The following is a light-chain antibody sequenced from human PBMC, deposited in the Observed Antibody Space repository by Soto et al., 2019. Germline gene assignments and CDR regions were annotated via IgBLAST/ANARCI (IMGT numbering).Light chain of an antibody. CDR2: DAY. V-gene: IGKV3-11*01. Sequence: DIVLTQSPATLSLSPGQRATLSCRASQSFRGLLAWYQQKPGQAPRLLIYDAYTRATGIPPRFSGSGSGTDFTLTISSLEPEDSAVYYCQQRHMWPITFGQGTRLVIK. CDR1: QSFRGL. CDR3: QQRHMWPIT. J-gene: IGKJ5*01.